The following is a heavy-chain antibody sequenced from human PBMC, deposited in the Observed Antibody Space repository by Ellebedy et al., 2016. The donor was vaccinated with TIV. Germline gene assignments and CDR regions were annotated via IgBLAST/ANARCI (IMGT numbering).Heavy chain of an antibody. Sequence: ASVKVSCKASGYTFTSYYMHWVRQAPGQGLEWMGIINPSGGSTSYAQKLQGRVTMTRDTSTSTVYMELSSLRSEDTAVYYCARTSTTGTTESYYYGMDVWGQGTTVTVSS. CDR2: INPSGGST. J-gene: IGHJ6*02. CDR1: GYTFTSYY. CDR3: ARTSTTGTTESYYYGMDV. V-gene: IGHV1-46*04. D-gene: IGHD1-1*01.